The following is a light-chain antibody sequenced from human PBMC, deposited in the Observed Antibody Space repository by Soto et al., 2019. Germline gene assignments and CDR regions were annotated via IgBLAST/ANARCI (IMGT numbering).Light chain of an antibody. J-gene: IGLJ3*02. Sequence: QSALTQPASVSGSPGQSITISCTGNSSDVGGYKYVSWYQQHPGKAPKLMIYDVSNRPSGVSNRFSGSKSGNTASLPISGLQADDEANYYCSSYTSTSTWVFGGGTKLTLL. CDR3: SSYTSTSTWV. V-gene: IGLV2-14*01. CDR1: SSDVGGYKY. CDR2: DVS.